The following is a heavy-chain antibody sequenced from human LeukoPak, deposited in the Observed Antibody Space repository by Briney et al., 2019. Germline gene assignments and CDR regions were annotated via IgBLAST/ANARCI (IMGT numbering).Heavy chain of an antibody. J-gene: IGHJ4*02. D-gene: IGHD6-19*01. CDR2: IKSKTDGGTT. Sequence: PGGSLRLSCAASGFTFSNAWMSWVRQAPGKRLEWVGRIKSKTDGGTTDYAAPVKGRFTISRDDSKNTLYLQMNSLKSEDTAVYYCTTGEAYSSGHFDYWGQGTLVTVSS. CDR1: GFTFSNAW. V-gene: IGHV3-15*01. CDR3: TTGEAYSSGHFDY.